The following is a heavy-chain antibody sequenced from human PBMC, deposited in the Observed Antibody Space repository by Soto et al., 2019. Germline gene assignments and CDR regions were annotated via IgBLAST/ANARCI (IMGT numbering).Heavy chain of an antibody. CDR1: GFTFSSYS. V-gene: IGHV3-21*01. J-gene: IGHJ6*02. Sequence: GGSLRLSCAASGFTFSSYSMNWVRQAPGKGLEWVSSISSSSSYIYYADSVKGRFTISRDNAKNSLYLQMNSLRAEDTAVYYCARDSWFGESDCYYGMDVWAKGPRSPS. CDR3: ARDSWFGESDCYYGMDV. CDR2: ISSSSSYI. D-gene: IGHD3-10*01.